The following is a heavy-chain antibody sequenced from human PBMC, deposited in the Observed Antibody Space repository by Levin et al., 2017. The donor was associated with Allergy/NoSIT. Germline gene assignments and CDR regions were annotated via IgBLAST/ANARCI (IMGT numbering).Heavy chain of an antibody. J-gene: IGHJ4*02. CDR1: GFTFSDYY. CDR2: ISSSGSTI. Sequence: GESLKISCAASGFTFSDYYMSWIRQAPGKWLEWVSYISSSGSTIYYADSVKGRFTISRDNAKNSLYLQMNSLRAEDTAVYYCARDVLRYFDRGLGYWGQGTLVTVSS. D-gene: IGHD3-9*01. CDR3: ARDVLRYFDRGLGY. V-gene: IGHV3-11*01.